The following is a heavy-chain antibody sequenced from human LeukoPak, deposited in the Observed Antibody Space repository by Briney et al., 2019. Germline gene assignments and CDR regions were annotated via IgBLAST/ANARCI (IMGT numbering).Heavy chain of an antibody. D-gene: IGHD3-10*01. CDR1: GGTFSGYA. CDR2: IIPIFGRA. Sequence: ASVNVSCKASGGTFSGYAISWVRQAPGQGLEWMGGIIPIFGRAYYAQNLQGRVTITADKSTCTAYMELSSLGSEDTAIYYCVKGRGRLHVNRGVYNYHYYMEVWGTGTTVIVSS. J-gene: IGHJ6*03. V-gene: IGHV1-69*06. CDR3: VKGRGRLHVNRGVYNYHYYMEV.